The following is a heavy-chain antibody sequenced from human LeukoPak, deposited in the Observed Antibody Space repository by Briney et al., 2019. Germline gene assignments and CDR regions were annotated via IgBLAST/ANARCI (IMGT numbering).Heavy chain of an antibody. CDR2: INTDSGNT. J-gene: IGHJ6*02. CDR3: ARFTMVRGVITYYYYYGMDV. V-gene: IGHV1-3*04. Sequence: ASVKVSCKASGYTFTGYALHWVRQAPGQGLEWMGWINTDSGNTKYSQRFQDRVTITMDTSASTAYMELRSLRSDDTAVYYCARFTMVRGVITYYYYYGMDVWGQGTTVTVSS. CDR1: GYTFTGYA. D-gene: IGHD3-10*01.